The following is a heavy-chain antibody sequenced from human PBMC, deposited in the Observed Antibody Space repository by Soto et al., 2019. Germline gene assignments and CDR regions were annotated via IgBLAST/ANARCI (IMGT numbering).Heavy chain of an antibody. D-gene: IGHD3-22*01. J-gene: IGHJ6*02. Sequence: PSETLSLTCTVSGGSISSSSYYWGWIRQPPGKGLEWIGSIYYSGSTYYNPSLKSRVTISVDTSKNQFSLKLSSVTAADTAVYYCARHVYDTWGRDYYYYGMDVWGQGTTVTVSS. CDR2: IYYSGST. CDR1: GGSISSSSYY. CDR3: ARHVYDTWGRDYYYYGMDV. V-gene: IGHV4-39*01.